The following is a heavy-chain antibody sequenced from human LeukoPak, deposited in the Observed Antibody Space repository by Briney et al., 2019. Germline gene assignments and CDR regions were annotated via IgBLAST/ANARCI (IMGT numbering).Heavy chain of an antibody. CDR2: INLSGGTT. D-gene: IGHD2-15*01. V-gene: IGHV1-46*01. CDR3: ARSEWWTFSDY. J-gene: IGHJ4*02. Sequence: ASVTVSCKASGYTFTSYYMHWVRQAPGQGLEWMGIINLSGGTTRYAQNFQGRVTLTRDTSTSTAYMDLSNLRSEDTAVYYCARSEWWTFSDYWGQGTLVTVSS. CDR1: GYTFTSYY.